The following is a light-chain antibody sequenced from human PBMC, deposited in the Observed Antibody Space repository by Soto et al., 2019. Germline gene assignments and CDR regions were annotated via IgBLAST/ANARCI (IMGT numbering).Light chain of an antibody. V-gene: IGKV2-30*02. CDR2: EVS. CDR1: QSLIHSDGNTY. J-gene: IGKJ1*01. Sequence: DVVMTQSPLSLPVTLGQPASISCRSSQSLIHSDGNTYLNWFQQRPGQSPRRLIYEVSDRDSGVPDRFSGSGSCTDFPLKISRVEAEDVGVYYCMQGTHWPWTFGQGTEVEIK. CDR3: MQGTHWPWT.